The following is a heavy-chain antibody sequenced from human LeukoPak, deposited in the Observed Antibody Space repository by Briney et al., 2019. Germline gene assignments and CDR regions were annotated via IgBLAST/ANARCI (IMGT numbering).Heavy chain of an antibody. V-gene: IGHV3-15*01. CDR3: TTDIQDY. D-gene: IGHD2-21*01. Sequence: GGSLRLSCAASGFTFNDASMSWVRQAPGKGLEWVGRIKSKSGGETTDYAAPVKGRFTISRDDSIDTLYLQINSLKTEDTAVYYCTTDIQDYWGQGTLVTVSS. CDR2: IKSKSGGETT. CDR1: GFTFNDAS. J-gene: IGHJ4*02.